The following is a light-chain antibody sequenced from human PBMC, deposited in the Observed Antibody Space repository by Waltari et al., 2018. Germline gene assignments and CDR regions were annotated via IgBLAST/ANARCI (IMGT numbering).Light chain of an antibody. CDR1: SGSLASNY. CDR2: EDN. J-gene: IGLJ3*02. CDR3: QSYDSSLWV. V-gene: IGLV6-57*02. Sequence: NFMLTQPHSVSESPGKTVTISCTGSSGSLASNYVQWYQQRPGSAPTTVIYEDNQRPPGVPDRFSGSIDSSSNSASLTISGLKTEDEADYYCQSYDSSLWVFGGGTKLTVL.